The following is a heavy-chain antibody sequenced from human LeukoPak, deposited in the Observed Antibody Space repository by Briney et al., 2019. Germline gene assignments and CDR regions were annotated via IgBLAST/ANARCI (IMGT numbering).Heavy chain of an antibody. CDR3: ARGDYYGSPKVVAA. J-gene: IGHJ5*02. CDR2: INPNSGDT. D-gene: IGHD3-10*01. Sequence: GASVKVSCKASGYTFTDYYINWVRQAAGQGLEWMGWINPNSGDTNYQERVTMTRDTSISTAYIELNLLRSDDTAVYYCARGDYYGSPKVVAAWGQGTLVTVSS. CDR1: GYTFTDYY. V-gene: IGHV1-2*02.